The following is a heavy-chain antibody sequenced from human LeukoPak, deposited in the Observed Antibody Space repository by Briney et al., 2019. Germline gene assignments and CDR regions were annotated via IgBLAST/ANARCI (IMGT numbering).Heavy chain of an antibody. J-gene: IGHJ4*02. CDR1: GGSISSHY. V-gene: IGHV4-59*11. Sequence: SETLSLTCTVSGGSISSHYWSWIRQPPGKVLEWIGCIYYSGSTNYNPSLKSRVTISVDTSKNQVSLKLGSVTARDTAVYYCARAESHFAYSGPGTLVTVSS. CDR2: IYYSGST. CDR3: ARAESHFAY.